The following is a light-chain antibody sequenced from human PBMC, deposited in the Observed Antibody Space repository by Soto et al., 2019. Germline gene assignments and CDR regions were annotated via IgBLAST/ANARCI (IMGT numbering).Light chain of an antibody. CDR2: DAS. Sequence: EFVLTQSPGTLSLSPWERATLSCRASQTVRNNYLAWYQQKPVQAPRLLIYDASSRATGIPDRFSGSGSGTDFTLTISRLEPEDFAVYFCQQFGASLTWTSGQGTKWIS. J-gene: IGKJ1*01. CDR1: QTVRNNY. V-gene: IGKV3-20*01. CDR3: QQFGASLTWT.